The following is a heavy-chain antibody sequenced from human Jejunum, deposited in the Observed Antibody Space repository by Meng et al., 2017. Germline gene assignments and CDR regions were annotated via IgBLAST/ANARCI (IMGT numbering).Heavy chain of an antibody. J-gene: IGHJ2*01. V-gene: IGHV3-30*04. CDR3: ARSFSEYDDIWGNYRTYWYFDL. CDR1: GFTFSTYA. D-gene: IGHD3-16*02. Sequence: GESLKISCAGSGFTFSTYALHWVRQAPGKGLEWVAVISSHGSNEYYADSVKGRFTISKDNSKNTLYVEMNSLRVEDTAVYYCARSFSEYDDIWGNYRTYWYFDLWGRGTLVTVSS. CDR2: ISSHGSNE.